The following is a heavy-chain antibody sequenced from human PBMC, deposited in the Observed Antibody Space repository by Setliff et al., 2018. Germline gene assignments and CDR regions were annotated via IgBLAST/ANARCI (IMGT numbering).Heavy chain of an antibody. D-gene: IGHD3-10*01. CDR1: GFTFGSYW. CDR2: IHQDGSER. Sequence: GSLRLSCAASGFTFGSYWMTWVRQAPEKGQEWVANIHQDGSERHYVDSVKGRFTISRDNAKNSLFLQMNSLRAEDTAVYYCAKGQTQESNWYFDLWGRGTLVTVSS. CDR3: AKGQTQESNWYFDL. J-gene: IGHJ2*01. V-gene: IGHV3-7*03.